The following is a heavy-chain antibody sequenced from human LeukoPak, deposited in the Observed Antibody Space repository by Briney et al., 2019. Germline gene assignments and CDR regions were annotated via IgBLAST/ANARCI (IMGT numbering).Heavy chain of an antibody. CDR3: AKLNNAGYCTDGVCDY. V-gene: IGHV3-30*18. CDR1: GFTFSRYG. D-gene: IGHD2-8*01. CDR2: ISYDRSNK. J-gene: IGHJ4*02. Sequence: GGSLRLSCAASGFTFSRYGMHWVRQAPGKGLEWVAVISYDRSNKYYADSVKGRFTISRDNSKNTLYLQMNSLRSEDTAVYYCAKLNNAGYCTDGVCDYWGQGTLVTVSS.